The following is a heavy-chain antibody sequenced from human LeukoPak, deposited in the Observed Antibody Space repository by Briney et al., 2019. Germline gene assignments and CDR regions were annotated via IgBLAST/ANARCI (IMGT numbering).Heavy chain of an antibody. V-gene: IGHV3-21*01. D-gene: IGHD3-10*01. J-gene: IGHJ4*02. CDR2: ISSSSSYI. CDR3: ARGGFGELFLFDY. CDR1: GFTFSSYS. Sequence: KPGGSLRLSCAASGFTFSSYSMNWVRQAPGKGLEWVSSISSSSSYIYYADSVKGRFTISRDNAKNSLYLQMNSLRAEDTAVYYCARGGFGELFLFDYWGQGTLVTVSS.